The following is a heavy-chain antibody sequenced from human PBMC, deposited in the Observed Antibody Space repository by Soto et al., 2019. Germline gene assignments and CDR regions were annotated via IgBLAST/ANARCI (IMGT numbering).Heavy chain of an antibody. CDR3: ASGLLYSSSSDSGWFDP. CDR2: ISGSGGST. J-gene: IGHJ5*02. V-gene: IGHV3-23*01. D-gene: IGHD6-6*01. CDR1: GFNFSSYA. Sequence: PGGSLRLSCAASGFNFSSYAMSWVRQAPGKGLEWVSAISGSGGSTYYADSVKGRFTISRDNSKNTLYLQMNSLRAEDTAVYYCASGLLYSSSSDSGWFDPWGQGTLVTVSS.